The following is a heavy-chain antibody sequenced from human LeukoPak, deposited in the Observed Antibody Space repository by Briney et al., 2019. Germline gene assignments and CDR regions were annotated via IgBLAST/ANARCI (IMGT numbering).Heavy chain of an antibody. D-gene: IGHD2-8*02. CDR3: ARIPPRSGGSEPTNHIDY. CDR1: GFTFSNYA. CDR2: ISDSGNAA. Sequence: GGSLRLSCAASGFTFSNYAMSWVRQAPGKGVEWVSAISDSGNAAYSADSVQGRFTISRDNSKNAVFLQTNSLRVADTAVYYCARIPPRSGGSEPTNHIDYWGRGTLVTVSS. J-gene: IGHJ4*02. V-gene: IGHV3-23*01.